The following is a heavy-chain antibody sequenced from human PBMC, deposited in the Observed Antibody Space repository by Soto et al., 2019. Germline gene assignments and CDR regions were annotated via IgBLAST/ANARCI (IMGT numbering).Heavy chain of an antibody. Sequence: SETLSLTCTVSGGSISSYYWSWIRQPPGKGLEWIGYIYYSGSTNYNPSLKSRVTISVDRSKNQFSLKLSSVTAADTAVYYCALYYDSSQYWGQGTLVTVSS. CDR3: ALYYDSSQY. CDR1: GGSISSYY. D-gene: IGHD3-22*01. V-gene: IGHV4-59*12. J-gene: IGHJ4*02. CDR2: IYYSGST.